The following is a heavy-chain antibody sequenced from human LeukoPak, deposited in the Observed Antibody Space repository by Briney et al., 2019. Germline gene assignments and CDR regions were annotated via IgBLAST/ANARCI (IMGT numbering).Heavy chain of an antibody. CDR2: IYSGGST. V-gene: IGHV3-66*01. Sequence: GGSLRLSCAASGFTVSSNYMSWVRQAPGKGLEWVSVIYSGGSTYYADSVKGRFTISRDNSKNTLYLQMNSLRAEDTAVYYCATVYSSSWYAHFDYWGQGTLVSVPS. D-gene: IGHD6-13*01. CDR3: ATVYSSSWYAHFDY. CDR1: GFTVSSNY. J-gene: IGHJ4*02.